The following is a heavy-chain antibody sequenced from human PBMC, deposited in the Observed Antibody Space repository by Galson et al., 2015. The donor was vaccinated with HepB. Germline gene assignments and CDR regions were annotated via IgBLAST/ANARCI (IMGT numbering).Heavy chain of an antibody. CDR1: GFPLRNYA. J-gene: IGHJ4*02. CDR3: AKGLDGGGHNELDH. CDR2: IPVSGAT. Sequence: SLRLSCAASGFPLRNYAMNWVRQAPGKGLEWVSGIPVSGATYYADSVKGRFTISRDYSKDILYLQMNSLRVEDTAIYYCAKGLDGGGHNELDHWGEGTLVTVSS. D-gene: IGHD2-15*01. V-gene: IGHV3-23*01.